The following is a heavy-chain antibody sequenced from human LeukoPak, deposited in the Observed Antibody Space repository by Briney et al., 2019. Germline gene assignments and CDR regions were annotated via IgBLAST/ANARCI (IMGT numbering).Heavy chain of an antibody. D-gene: IGHD4-11*01. CDR3: ARDDYSNSLDF. J-gene: IGHJ4*02. Sequence: GGSLRLSCAASGFPFSSYNMNWVRQAPGKGLEWVSYIPSTSSTIYYADSVKGRFTISRDNAKNSLYLQMHSLRAEDTAVYYCARDDYSNSLDFWGQGTLVTVSS. CDR1: GFPFSSYN. V-gene: IGHV3-48*04. CDR2: IPSTSSTI.